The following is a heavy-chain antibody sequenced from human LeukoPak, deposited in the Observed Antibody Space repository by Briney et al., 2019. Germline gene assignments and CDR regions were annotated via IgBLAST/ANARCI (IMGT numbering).Heavy chain of an antibody. CDR1: GYTFTSYY. Sequence: ASVKVSCRASGYTFTSYYMHWVRQAPGQGLEWMGIINPSGGSTSYAQKFQGRVTMTRDTSTSTVYMELSSLRSEDTAVYYCARTYYYDSSGYYYFDYWGQGTLVTVSS. CDR2: INPSGGST. CDR3: ARTYYYDSSGYYYFDY. V-gene: IGHV1-46*01. D-gene: IGHD3-22*01. J-gene: IGHJ4*02.